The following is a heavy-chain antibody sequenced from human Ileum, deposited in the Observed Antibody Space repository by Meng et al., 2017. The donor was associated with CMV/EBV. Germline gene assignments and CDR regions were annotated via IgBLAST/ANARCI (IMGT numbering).Heavy chain of an antibody. CDR2: ISGSGGST. D-gene: IGHD2-21*02. CDR1: GFTFSSYA. Sequence: GSLKISCAASGFTFSSYAMSWVRQAPGKGLEWVSAISGSGGSTYYADSVKGRFTISRDNSKNTLYLQMNSLRAEDTAVYYCARLEGGDWRGYYYGMDVWGQGTTVTVSS. J-gene: IGHJ6*02. CDR3: ARLEGGDWRGYYYGMDV. V-gene: IGHV3-23*01.